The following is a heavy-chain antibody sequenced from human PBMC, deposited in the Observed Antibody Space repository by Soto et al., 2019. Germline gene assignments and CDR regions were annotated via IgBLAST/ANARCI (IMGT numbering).Heavy chain of an antibody. CDR2: IYYSGST. V-gene: IGHV4-30-4*01. Sequence: PSETLSLTCTVSGGSISSGDYYWSWIRQPPGKGLEWIGYIYYSGSTYYNPSLKSRVTISVDTSKNQFSLKLNSVTAADADVYFCARATNYDHDYWGQGTPVTVYS. J-gene: IGHJ4*02. D-gene: IGHD3-16*01. CDR1: GGSISSGDYY. CDR3: ARATNYDHDY.